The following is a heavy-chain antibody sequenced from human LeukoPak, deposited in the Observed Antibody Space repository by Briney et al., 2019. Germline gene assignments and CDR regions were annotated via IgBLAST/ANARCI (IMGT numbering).Heavy chain of an antibody. J-gene: IGHJ4*02. CDR3: ASLHYYDSSGYYYHDY. CDR2: IYYSGST. Sequence: SETLSLTCTVSGGSISSSSYYWGWIRQPPGKGLEWIGSIYYSGSTYYNPSLKSRVTISVDTSKNQFSLKLSSVTAADTAVYYCASLHYYDSSGYYYHDYWGQGTLVTVSS. D-gene: IGHD3-22*01. V-gene: IGHV4-39*01. CDR1: GGSISSSSYY.